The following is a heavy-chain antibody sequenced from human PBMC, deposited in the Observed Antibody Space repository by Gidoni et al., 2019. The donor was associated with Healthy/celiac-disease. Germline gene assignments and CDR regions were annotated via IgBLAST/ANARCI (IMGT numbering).Heavy chain of an antibody. V-gene: IGHV4-31*03. J-gene: IGHJ4*02. CDR2: IYYSGST. CDR1: GGSISSGGYY. Sequence: QVQLQESGPGLVKPSQPLSLTCPVSGGSISSGGYYWSWIRQHPGKGLEWIGYIYYSGSTYYNPSLKSRVTISVDTSKNQFSLKLSSVTAADTAVYYCAREGGSGYYASEDGVIDYWGQGTLVTVSS. CDR3: AREGGSGYYASEDGVIDY. D-gene: IGHD3-22*01.